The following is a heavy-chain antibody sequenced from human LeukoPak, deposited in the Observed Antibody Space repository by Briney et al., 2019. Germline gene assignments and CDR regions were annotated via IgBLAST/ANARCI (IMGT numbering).Heavy chain of an antibody. CDR3: ARDASKDCSGGSCYSRSFDY. V-gene: IGHV4-34*01. CDR2: INHSGST. Sequence: PSETLSLTCAVYGGSFSGYYWSWIRQPPGKGLEWIGEINHSGSTNYNPSLKSRVTISVDTSKNQFSLKLSSVTAADTAVYYCARDASKDCSGGSCYSRSFDYWGQGTLVTVSS. CDR1: GGSFSGYY. J-gene: IGHJ4*02. D-gene: IGHD2-15*01.